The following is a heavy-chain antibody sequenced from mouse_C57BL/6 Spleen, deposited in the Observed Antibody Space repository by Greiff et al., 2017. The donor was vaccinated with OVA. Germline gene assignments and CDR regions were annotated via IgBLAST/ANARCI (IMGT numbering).Heavy chain of an antibody. D-gene: IGHD2-5*01. CDR3: SRDSNYRYFDV. CDR2: IDPSDSYT. Sequence: VQLQQPGAELVMPGASVKLSCKASGYTFTSYWMHWVKQRPGQGLEWIGEIDPSDSYTNYNQKFKGKSTLTVDKSSSTAYMQLSSLPSEDSAVYYCSRDSNYRYFDVWGTGTTLTVSS. CDR1: GYTFTSYW. J-gene: IGHJ1*03. V-gene: IGHV1-69*01.